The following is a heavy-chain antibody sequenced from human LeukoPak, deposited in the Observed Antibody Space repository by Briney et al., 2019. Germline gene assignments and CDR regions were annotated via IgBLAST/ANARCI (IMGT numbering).Heavy chain of an antibody. V-gene: IGHV3-11*06. CDR3: TRDNLGIAVAGNDY. Sequence: PGGSLRLSCAASGFTFSDYYMSWIRQAPGKGLEWVSYISSSSSYTNYADPVKGRFTISRDNAKNSLYLQMNSLRAEDTAVYYCTRDNLGIAVAGNDYWGQGTLVTVSS. CDR2: ISSSSSYT. CDR1: GFTFSDYY. D-gene: IGHD6-19*01. J-gene: IGHJ4*02.